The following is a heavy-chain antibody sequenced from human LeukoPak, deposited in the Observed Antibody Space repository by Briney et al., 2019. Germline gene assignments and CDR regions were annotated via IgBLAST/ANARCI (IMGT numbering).Heavy chain of an antibody. Sequence: SVKVSCKASGDILRTYALSWVRQVPGQGLEWMGGIILLFGTANYAQRFQGRLTISTDDSTTTAYMELSSLTSGDTAVYYCARSKLPAALIDAFHFWGQGTLVTVSS. J-gene: IGHJ3*01. V-gene: IGHV1-69*05. CDR1: GDILRTYA. CDR2: IILLFGTA. D-gene: IGHD2-2*01. CDR3: ARSKLPAALIDAFHF.